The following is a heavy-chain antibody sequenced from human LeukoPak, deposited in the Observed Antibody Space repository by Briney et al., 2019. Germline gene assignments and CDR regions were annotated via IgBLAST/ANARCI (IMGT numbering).Heavy chain of an antibody. CDR1: GGTFSSYA. D-gene: IGHD1-14*01. CDR3: AKGRPHHRDYLDH. CDR2: IIPIFGTA. J-gene: IGHJ4*02. V-gene: IGHV1-69*01. Sequence: SVKVSCKASGGTFSSYAISWVRQAPGQGLEWMGGIIPIFGTASYAQKFQGRVTITADESTSTAYMELSSLRSEDTAVYYCAKGRPHHRDYLDHWGQGTLVTVSS.